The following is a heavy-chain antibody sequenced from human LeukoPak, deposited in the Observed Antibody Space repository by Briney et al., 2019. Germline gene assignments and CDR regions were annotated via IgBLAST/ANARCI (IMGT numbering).Heavy chain of an antibody. D-gene: IGHD2-15*01. CDR1: GGSISVYY. CDR3: ARVLGYCSGGSCSRHFDY. CDR2: ISYSGST. J-gene: IGHJ4*02. Sequence: PSETLSLTCTVSGGSISVYYWSWIRQPPGKGLEWIGYISYSGSTNYNPSLKSRVSISADMSKNQFSLKLNSVTAADTAVYYCARVLGYCSGGSCSRHFDYWGQGTLVTVSS. V-gene: IGHV4-59*01.